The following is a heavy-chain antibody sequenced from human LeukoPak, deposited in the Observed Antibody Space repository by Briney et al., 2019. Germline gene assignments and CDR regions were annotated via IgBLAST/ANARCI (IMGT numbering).Heavy chain of an antibody. D-gene: IGHD4-17*01. CDR1: GFTFSNYA. CDR2: ISGTSSGT. V-gene: IGHV3-23*01. CDR3: VKDRTTVTASWG. J-gene: IGHJ4*02. Sequence: GGSLRPSCAASGFTFSNYAMSWVRQAPGKGLEWVSTISGTSSGTYYTDSVKGRFTISRDNSKNTLYLQMNSLKAEDTALYYCVKDRTTVTASWGWGQGTLITVSS.